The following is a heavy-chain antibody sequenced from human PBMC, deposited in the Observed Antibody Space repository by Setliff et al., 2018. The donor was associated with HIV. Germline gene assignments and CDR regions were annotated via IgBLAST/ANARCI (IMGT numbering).Heavy chain of an antibody. CDR1: GGSFSGYY. D-gene: IGHD1-26*01. J-gene: IGHJ4*02. CDR2: FYTSGST. CDR3: ARDRGSGSWFDF. Sequence: SETLSLTCAVYGGSFSGYYWSWTRQPAGKGLEWIGRFYTSGSTNYNPSLKSRVTMSVDTSKNQFSLKLSSVTAADTAVYYCARDRGSGSWFDFWGQGTLVTVSS. V-gene: IGHV4-4*07.